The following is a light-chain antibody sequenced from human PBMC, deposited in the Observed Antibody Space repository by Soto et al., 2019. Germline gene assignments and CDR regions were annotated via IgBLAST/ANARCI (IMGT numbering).Light chain of an antibody. CDR1: QGISSA. Sequence: AIQLTQSPSSLSASVGDRVTITCRASQGISSALAWYQQKPGKAPKLLIYDASSLESGVPSRFSGSGSWTDLTLTISSLQPEDFATYYCQQFNSYPTFGQGTRLEIK. V-gene: IGKV1-13*02. CDR3: QQFNSYPT. CDR2: DAS. J-gene: IGKJ5*01.